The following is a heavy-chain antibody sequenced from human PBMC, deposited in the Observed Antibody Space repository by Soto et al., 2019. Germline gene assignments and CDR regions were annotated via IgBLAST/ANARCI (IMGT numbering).Heavy chain of an antibody. J-gene: IGHJ4*02. Sequence: DSGKVCCKASGYTFTGYYMHLVRQAPGQGLEWMGWTNPNSGGTNYAQKFQGRVTMTRDTSISTAYMELSRLRSDDTAVYYCARGGLGYCSGGSCYEFDYWGQGTLVTVSS. D-gene: IGHD2-15*01. CDR2: TNPNSGGT. CDR3: ARGGLGYCSGGSCYEFDY. CDR1: GYTFTGYY. V-gene: IGHV1-2*02.